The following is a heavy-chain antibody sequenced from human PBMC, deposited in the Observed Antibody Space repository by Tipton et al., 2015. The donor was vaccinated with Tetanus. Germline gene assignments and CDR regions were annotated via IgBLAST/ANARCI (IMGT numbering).Heavy chain of an antibody. CDR2: SWYDGTDK. Sequence: SLRLSCAASGFIFSSYGIHWVRQAPGKGLEWVAGSWYDGTDKYSAYSVKGRFTISRDNYKYTHYLQLNSLRVEDTAVYYCEREADCRGGRCFSGDFDNGGEGTQVTVPS. CDR3: EREADCRGGRCFSGDFDN. D-gene: IGHD2-15*01. CDR1: GFIFSSYG. J-gene: IGHJ4*02. V-gene: IGHV3-33*01.